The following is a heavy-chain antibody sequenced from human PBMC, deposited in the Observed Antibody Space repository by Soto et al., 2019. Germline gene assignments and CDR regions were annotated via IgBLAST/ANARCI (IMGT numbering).Heavy chain of an antibody. J-gene: IGHJ6*02. D-gene: IGHD3-16*01. V-gene: IGHV4-39*01. CDR3: ARAQPELWGVQYFFYGMDV. Sequence: SETLSLTCSVSGDSISSSGFFWGWIRQPPGKGLEWIGTVYYRGTTYYNPSLKSRITISVDTSKNQFSLRLSSVTAADTAVYYCARAQPELWGVQYFFYGMDVWGQGTTVTVS. CDR1: GDSISSSGFF. CDR2: VYYRGTT.